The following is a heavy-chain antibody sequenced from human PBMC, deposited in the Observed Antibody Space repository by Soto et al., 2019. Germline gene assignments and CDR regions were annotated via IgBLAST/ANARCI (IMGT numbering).Heavy chain of an antibody. V-gene: IGHV4-39*01. D-gene: IGHD3-22*01. J-gene: IGHJ3*02. CDR3: ARPVPYSQYYDSRGVDAFDI. Sequence: QLQLQESGPGLVKPSETLSLTCTVSGGSISSSSYYWGWIRQPPGKGLEWIGSIYYSGSTYYNPSLKRLVTMSVDPSRDQFSLKLSSVTAADTAVYYCARPVPYSQYYDSRGVDAFDIWGQGTMVTVSS. CDR2: IYYSGST. CDR1: GGSISSSSYY.